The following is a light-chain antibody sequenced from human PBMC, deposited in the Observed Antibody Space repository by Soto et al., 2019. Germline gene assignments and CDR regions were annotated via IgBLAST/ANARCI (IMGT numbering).Light chain of an antibody. CDR2: AAS. CDR3: QQYNKWPPWT. Sequence: EIVMTQSPATLSVSPGERATLSCRASQSVRNYLSWYQQKPGLPPRLLIYAASTSVTSIPARISGNGSEREFIPPIDSLQSEDYALYYCQQYNKWPPWTFGQGTKVDIK. CDR1: QSVRNY. V-gene: IGKV3-15*01. J-gene: IGKJ1*01.